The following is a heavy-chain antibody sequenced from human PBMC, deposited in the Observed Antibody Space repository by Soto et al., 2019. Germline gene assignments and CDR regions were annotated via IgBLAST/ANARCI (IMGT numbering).Heavy chain of an antibody. D-gene: IGHD6-13*01. Sequence: SETLSLTCTVSGGSIVIYYCSWIRQPPGKGLEWIGYIYYSGSTNYNPSLKSRVTISVDTSKNQFSLKLSSVTAADTAVYYCARHAGIAAAGIDYWGQGTLVTVSS. J-gene: IGHJ4*02. V-gene: IGHV4-59*08. CDR1: GGSIVIYY. CDR2: IYYSGST. CDR3: ARHAGIAAAGIDY.